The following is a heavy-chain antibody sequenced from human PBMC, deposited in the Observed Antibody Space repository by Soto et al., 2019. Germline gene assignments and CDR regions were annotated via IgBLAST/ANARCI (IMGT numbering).Heavy chain of an antibody. CDR1: GGTFSSSA. CDR3: ARDNGRPQLGGNYYYITDV. J-gene: IGHJ6*02. V-gene: IGHV1-69*12. Sequence: QVQLVQSGAEVKEPGSSVKVSCQASGGTFSSSALSWVRQAPGQGLEWMGGIIPLFRTPDYAQQFQGRVTVTADESTSTADMELSSLRSEDTAIYYCARDNGRPQLGGNYYYITDVWGQGTTITVSS. D-gene: IGHD3-3*02. CDR2: IIPLFRTP.